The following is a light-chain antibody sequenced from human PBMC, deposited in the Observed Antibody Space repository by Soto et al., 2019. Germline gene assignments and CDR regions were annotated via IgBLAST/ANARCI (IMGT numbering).Light chain of an antibody. CDR1: QSISSW. Sequence: DIQMTQSPSTLSASVGDRVTITCRASQSISSWLAWYQQKPGKAPKLLIYDASSLESGVPSRFSGSGSGTEFTLTISSLQPEDFATYYCQQLNSYPITFGQGTRLEIK. V-gene: IGKV1-5*01. CDR3: QQLNSYPIT. J-gene: IGKJ5*01. CDR2: DAS.